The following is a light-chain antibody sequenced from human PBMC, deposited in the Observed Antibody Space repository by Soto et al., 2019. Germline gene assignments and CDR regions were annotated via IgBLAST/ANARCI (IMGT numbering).Light chain of an antibody. CDR2: EVS. Sequence: QSALTQPASVSGSTGHAITISCTGTSSDVGSYNLVSWYQQHPGKAPKLMIYEVSKRPSGVSNRFSGSKSGNTASLTISGLQAEDEADYYCFSYAGSTTLYVFGTGTKVTVL. CDR1: SSDVGSYNL. J-gene: IGLJ1*01. V-gene: IGLV2-23*02. CDR3: FSYAGSTTLYV.